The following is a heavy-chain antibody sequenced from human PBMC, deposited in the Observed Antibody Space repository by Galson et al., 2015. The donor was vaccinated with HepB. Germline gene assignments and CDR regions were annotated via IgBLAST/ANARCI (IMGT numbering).Heavy chain of an antibody. CDR3: ARDYYNSSGFYGHWYFDL. Sequence: TLSLTCTVSAGSLSGNYWSWIRQAPGKGLEWIGDIYHSGNTNYNPSLQTRVTISVDTSKNQFSLRPTSVTAADTAVYYCARDYYNSSGFYGHWYFDLWGHGTLVTVSS. CDR2: IYHSGNT. J-gene: IGHJ2*01. CDR1: AGSLSGNY. V-gene: IGHV4-59*01. D-gene: IGHD3-22*01.